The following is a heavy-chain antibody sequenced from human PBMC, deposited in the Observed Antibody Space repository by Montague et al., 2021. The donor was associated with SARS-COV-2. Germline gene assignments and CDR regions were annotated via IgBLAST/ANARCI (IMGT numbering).Heavy chain of an antibody. CDR3: ARAGYSSSWPLRLYWYIDL. J-gene: IGHJ2*01. D-gene: IGHD6-13*01. CDR2: IGTAGDT. CDR1: GFTFSSYD. V-gene: IGHV3-13*04. Sequence: SLRLSCAASGFTFSSYDMHWVRQATGKGLEWVSAIGTAGDTYYPGSVKGRFTISRENAKNSLYLQMNSLRAGDTAVYYCARAGYSSSWPLRLYWYIDLWGRGTLVTVSS.